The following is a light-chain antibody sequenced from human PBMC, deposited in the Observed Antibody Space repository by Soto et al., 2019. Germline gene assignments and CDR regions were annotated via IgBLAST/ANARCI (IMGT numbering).Light chain of an antibody. V-gene: IGKV1-33*01. J-gene: IGKJ2*01. CDR3: QHYDHLPPYS. CDR1: QDISVY. CDR2: DAS. Sequence: DIQVTQAPSSLSASIGDRVTITCQASQDISVYLNWYQQKPGKAPRLLIYDASTLQSGGPSRFSGSGSGTYFTFTIASLQPEDVATYFCQHYDHLPPYSFGQGTKLAIK.